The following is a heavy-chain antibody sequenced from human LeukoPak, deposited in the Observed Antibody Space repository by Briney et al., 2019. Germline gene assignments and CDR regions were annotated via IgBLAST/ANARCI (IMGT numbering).Heavy chain of an antibody. CDR1: GDSIRSRRCY. D-gene: IGHD3-3*01. Sequence: SETLSLTCTVSGDSIRSRRCYWGWIRQPPGKGLQWIGSMSYSGTTYYNPSLKSRVTISLDTSKNQFSLKLSSVTAADTAVYYCARDLGYYDFWSGYYMDVWGKGTTVTVSS. CDR2: MSYSGTT. CDR3: ARDLGYYDFWSGYYMDV. V-gene: IGHV4-39*07. J-gene: IGHJ6*03.